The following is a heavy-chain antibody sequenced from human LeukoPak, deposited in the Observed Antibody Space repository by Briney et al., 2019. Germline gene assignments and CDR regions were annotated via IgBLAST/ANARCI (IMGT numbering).Heavy chain of an antibody. J-gene: IGHJ4*02. Sequence: ASVKVSCKASGGTFSSYAISWVRQAPGQGLEWMGRIIPILGIANYAQKFQGRVTIAADKSTSTAYMELSSLRSEDTAVYYCARDGREQQLTDYWGQGTLVTVSS. CDR3: ARDGREQQLTDY. CDR1: GGTFSSYA. CDR2: IIPILGIA. V-gene: IGHV1-69*04. D-gene: IGHD6-13*01.